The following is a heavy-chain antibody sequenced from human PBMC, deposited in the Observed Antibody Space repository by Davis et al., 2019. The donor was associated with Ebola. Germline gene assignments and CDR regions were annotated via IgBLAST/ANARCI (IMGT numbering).Heavy chain of an antibody. J-gene: IGHJ4*02. D-gene: IGHD2-21*02. CDR1: GFTFSSYW. CDR2: IKQDGSEK. Sequence: GESLKISFAASGFTFSSYWMSWVRQAPGKGLEWVANIKQDGSEKYYVDSVKGRFTISRDNAKNSLYLQMNSLRAEDTAVYYCAMPDCSGADCFSVYIKSWGQGTLVTVSS. V-gene: IGHV3-7*01. CDR3: AMPDCSGADCFSVYIKS.